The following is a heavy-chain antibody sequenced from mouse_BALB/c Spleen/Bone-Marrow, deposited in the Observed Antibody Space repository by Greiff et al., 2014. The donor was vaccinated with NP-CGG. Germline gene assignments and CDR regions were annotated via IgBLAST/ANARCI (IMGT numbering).Heavy chain of an antibody. CDR3: XXXXXYRAXXAMDY. J-gene: IGHJ4*01. CDR1: GYTFTSYW. Sequence: VQLQQSGAELAKPGASVKMSCKASGYTFTSYWMHWAKQRPGQGLEWIGYINPSTGYTEYNQKFKDKATLTADKSSSTAYMQXXXXXXXXXXXXXXXXXXXYRAXXAMDYWXQGXXV. V-gene: IGHV1-7*01. CDR2: INPSTGYT. D-gene: IGHD3-3*01.